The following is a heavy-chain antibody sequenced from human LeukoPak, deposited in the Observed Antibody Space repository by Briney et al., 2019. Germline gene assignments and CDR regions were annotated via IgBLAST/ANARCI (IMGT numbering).Heavy chain of an antibody. CDR3: AMGLEVFDY. CDR2: INHSGST. V-gene: IGHV4-34*08. J-gene: IGHJ4*02. Sequence: GSLRLSCAASGFTFSNYAMSWIRQPPGKGLEWIGEINHSGSTNYNPSLKSRVTISVDTSKNQFSLKLSSVTAADTAVYYCAMGLEVFDYWGQGTLVTVSS. CDR1: GFTFSNYA. D-gene: IGHD3/OR15-3a*01.